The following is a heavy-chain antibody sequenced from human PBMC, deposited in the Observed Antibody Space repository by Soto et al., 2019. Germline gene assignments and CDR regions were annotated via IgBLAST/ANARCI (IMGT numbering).Heavy chain of an antibody. CDR3: ARHGWVYDFWSGYPSYFDY. J-gene: IGHJ4*02. V-gene: IGHV4-39*01. CDR1: GDCMKRENYF. CDR2: IYYSGST. D-gene: IGHD3-3*01. Sequence: SETLSLICSVSGDCMKRENYFWAWLRQHPGPGLEWIGSIYYSGSTYYKPSLKSRVAISVDASKNQFSLNLHSVTAAETAVYYCARHGWVYDFWSGYPSYFDYWGQGAPVTVSS.